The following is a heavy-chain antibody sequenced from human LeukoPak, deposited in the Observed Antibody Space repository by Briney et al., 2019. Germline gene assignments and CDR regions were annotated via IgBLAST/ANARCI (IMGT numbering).Heavy chain of an antibody. J-gene: IGHJ4*02. CDR1: GYSFTIYW. V-gene: IGHV5-51*01. CDR3: ATARGGNCYWNFDY. CDR2: IYPGDSNT. Sequence: GESLKISCKGSGYSFTIYWIAWVRQMPGKGLEWMAIIYPGDSNTRYSPSFQGQVTISADKSISTAYLQWSSLKASDTAMYYCATARGGNCYWNFDYSGQGTLVTVSS. D-gene: IGHD2-15*01.